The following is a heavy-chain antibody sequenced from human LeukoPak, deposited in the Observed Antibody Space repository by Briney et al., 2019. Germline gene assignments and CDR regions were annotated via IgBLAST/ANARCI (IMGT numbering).Heavy chain of an antibody. CDR1: GFTFDDYA. J-gene: IGHJ4*02. V-gene: IGHV3-9*01. CDR2: ISWNSGSI. CDR3: AKEGASFDY. Sequence: GGSLRLSCAASGFTFDDYAMHWVRQAPGKGLEWVSGISWNSGSIGYADSVKGRFTVSRDNAKNSLYLQMNSLRAEDTALYYCAKEGASFDYWGQGTLVTVSS. D-gene: IGHD1-26*01.